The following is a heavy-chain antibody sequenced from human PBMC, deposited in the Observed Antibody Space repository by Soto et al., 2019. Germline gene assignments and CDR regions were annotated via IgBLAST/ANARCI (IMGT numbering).Heavy chain of an antibody. CDR1: ENTFTNFF. J-gene: IGHJ5*01. Sequence: QGLLIQSGAEVRRPGAAVKISCKASENTFTNFFFHCVRQAPGRSLEWLGMVNPTFGVTKYEQRFQGRLSMTGDTSTSTLFLEVRGLTSNDTALYFCARVTYGDYNFLDSWGQGTLVTVSS. CDR3: ARVTYGDYNFLDS. V-gene: IGHV1-46*01. D-gene: IGHD4-17*01. CDR2: VNPTFGVT.